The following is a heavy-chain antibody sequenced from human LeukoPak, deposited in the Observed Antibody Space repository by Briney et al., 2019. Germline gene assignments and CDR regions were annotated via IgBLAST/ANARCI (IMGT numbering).Heavy chain of an antibody. J-gene: IGHJ4*02. V-gene: IGHV1-2*02. CDR1: GYTFTGYY. CDR3: ARVLLESFWSGYQGVYFDY. D-gene: IGHD3-3*01. CDR2: INPNSGGT. Sequence: ASVQVSCKASGYTFTGYYMHWVRQAPGQGREWMGWINPNSGGTNYAQKFQGRVTMTRDTSISTAYMELSRLRSDDTAVYYCARVLLESFWSGYQGVYFDYWGQGTLVTVSS.